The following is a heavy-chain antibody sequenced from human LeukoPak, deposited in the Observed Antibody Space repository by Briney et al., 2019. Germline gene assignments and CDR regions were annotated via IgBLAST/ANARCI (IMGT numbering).Heavy chain of an antibody. V-gene: IGHV1-18*01. J-gene: IGHJ4*02. D-gene: IGHD1-26*01. CDR1: GGTFSSYA. Sequence: ASVKVSCKASGGTFSSYAISWVRQAPGQGLEWMGWISAYNGNTNYAQKLQGRVTMTTDTSTSTAYMELSRVRSDDTAMYYCARGDIMGVTDYRYFDFWGQGTLVTVSS. CDR3: ARGDIMGVTDYRYFDF. CDR2: ISAYNGNT.